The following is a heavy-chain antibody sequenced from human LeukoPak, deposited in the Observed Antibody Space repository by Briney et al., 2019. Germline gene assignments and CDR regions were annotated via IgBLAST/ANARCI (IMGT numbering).Heavy chain of an antibody. CDR2: VSYDGSNK. D-gene: IGHD6-13*01. V-gene: IGHV3-30*18. Sequence: GGSLRLSCAASGFTFSSYGIHWVSQAPGKGLEWVAVVSYDGSNKYYADSVKGRFTISRDNSKNTLYLQMNSLRAEDTAVYYCAKGGSSWYFFDYWGQGTLVTVSS. CDR3: AKGGSSWYFFDY. J-gene: IGHJ4*02. CDR1: GFTFSSYG.